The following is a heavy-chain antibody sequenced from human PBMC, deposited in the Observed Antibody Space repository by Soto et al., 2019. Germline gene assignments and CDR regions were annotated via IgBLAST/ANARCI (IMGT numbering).Heavy chain of an antibody. J-gene: IGHJ4*02. CDR2: IYYSGST. D-gene: IGHD2-21*02. Sequence: PSYSTSLPCTVSGGSISSGGYYWSWIRQHPGKGLEWIGYIYYSGSTYYNPSLKSRVTISVDTSKNQFSLKLSSVTAADTAVYYCARERVGVVVTAVNWFDYWGQGTLVTVSS. CDR1: GGSISSGGYY. V-gene: IGHV4-31*03. CDR3: ARERVGVVVTAVNWFDY.